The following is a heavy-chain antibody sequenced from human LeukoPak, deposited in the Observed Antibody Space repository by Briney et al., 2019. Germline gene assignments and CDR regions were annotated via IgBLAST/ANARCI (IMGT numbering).Heavy chain of an antibody. CDR3: ARASITIFGVVSSFDY. CDR2: INANSGGT. V-gene: IGHV1-2*02. J-gene: IGHJ4*02. CDR1: GYTFTGYY. Sequence: ASVKVSCKASGYTFTGYYMHWVRQAPGQGLEWMGWINANSGGTKYAQKFQGRVTMTRDTSISTVYMELSRLRSDDTALYYCARASITIFGVVSSFDYWGQGTLVTVSS. D-gene: IGHD3-3*01.